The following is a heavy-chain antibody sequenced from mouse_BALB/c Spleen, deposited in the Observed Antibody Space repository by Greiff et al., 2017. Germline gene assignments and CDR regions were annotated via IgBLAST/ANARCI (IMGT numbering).Heavy chain of an antibody. J-gene: IGHJ4*01. CDR2: IDPSDSYT. Sequence: QVQLQQPGAELVKPGASVKLSCKASGYTFTSYWMHWVKQRPGQGLEWIGEIDPSDSYTNYNQKFKGKATLTVDKSSSTAYMQLSSLTSEDSAVYYCARSDYYGSSSHAMDYWGQGTSVTVSS. CDR1: GYTFTSYW. D-gene: IGHD1-1*01. V-gene: IGHV1-69*02. CDR3: ARSDYYGSSSHAMDY.